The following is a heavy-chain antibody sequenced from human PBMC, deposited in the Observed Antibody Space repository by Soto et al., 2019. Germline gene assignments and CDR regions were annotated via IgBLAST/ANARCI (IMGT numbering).Heavy chain of an antibody. CDR2: ISYDGSNK. D-gene: IGHD6-6*01. CDR1: GFTFSSYG. CDR3: EKDRYSRSSTWFDP. V-gene: IGHV3-30*18. J-gene: IGHJ5*02. Sequence: QVQLVESGGGVVQPGRSLRLSCAASGFTFSSYGMHWVRQAPGKGLEWVAVISYDGSNKYYADSVKGRFTISRDNSKNKLYLQMNSLRAEDTAVYYCEKDRYSRSSTWFDPWGQGTLVTVSS.